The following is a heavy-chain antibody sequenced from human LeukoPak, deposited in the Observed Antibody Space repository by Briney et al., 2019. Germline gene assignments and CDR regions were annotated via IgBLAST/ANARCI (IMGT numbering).Heavy chain of an antibody. CDR1: GFTVSSDH. Sequence: PGGSLRLSCAASGFTVSSDHMSWVRQAPGKGLEWVSVIYADVTTYYADSVKGRSTISRDNLKHTLFLQMNSLRDEDTAVYYCARVWELSFDYWGQGALVTVSS. D-gene: IGHD1-26*01. CDR2: IYADVTT. CDR3: ARVWELSFDY. V-gene: IGHV3-53*01. J-gene: IGHJ4*02.